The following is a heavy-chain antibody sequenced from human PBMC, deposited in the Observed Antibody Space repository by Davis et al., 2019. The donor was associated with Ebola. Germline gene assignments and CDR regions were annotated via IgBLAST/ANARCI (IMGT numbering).Heavy chain of an antibody. Sequence: SVKVSCKTSGGTFTNYAVNWVRQAPGQGLEWMGRIIPVVDTKDYAQKFQGRVTLTADKATNTAYMEVGSLRSDDTAVYYCARAQFPTTSDYWGQGTLVTVSS. CDR3: ARAQFPTTSDY. J-gene: IGHJ4*02. D-gene: IGHD1-1*01. V-gene: IGHV1-69*04. CDR2: IIPVVDTK. CDR1: GGTFTNYA.